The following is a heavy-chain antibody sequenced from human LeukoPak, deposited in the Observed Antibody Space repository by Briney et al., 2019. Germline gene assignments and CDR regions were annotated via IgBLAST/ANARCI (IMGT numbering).Heavy chain of an antibody. CDR2: VNPRGEII. CDR3: ARGGNPYYFDY. J-gene: IGHJ4*02. V-gene: IGHV1-46*01. Sequence: ASVTVSCTASGYTFTDYYMHWVRQAPGHSLEWMGRVNPRGEIIIYSQKFQGRVSMTRDTSTSTVYMALSSLRSEDTAVYFCARGGNPYYFDYWGQGTLVTVSS. CDR1: GYTFTDYY.